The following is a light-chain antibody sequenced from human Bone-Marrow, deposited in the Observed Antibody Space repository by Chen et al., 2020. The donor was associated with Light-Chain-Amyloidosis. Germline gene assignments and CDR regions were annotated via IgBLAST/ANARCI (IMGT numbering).Light chain of an antibody. CDR3: QQYNSYST. Sequence: DIQMPQSPSTLSASVGDRVTITCRASQNIRDWLAWYQQKPGKAPKLLIFKASSLQTGVPSRFSGSGSGTEFTLTISSLQPDDFATYYCQQYNSYSTFGQGTKLEI. V-gene: IGKV1-5*03. CDR2: KAS. CDR1: QNIRDW. J-gene: IGKJ2*01.